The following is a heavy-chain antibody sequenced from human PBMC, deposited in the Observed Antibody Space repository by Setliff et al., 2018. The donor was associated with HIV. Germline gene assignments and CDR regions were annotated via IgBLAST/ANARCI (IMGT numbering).Heavy chain of an antibody. CDR2: ISYSGST. CDR1: GDSVNDRSYF. J-gene: IGHJ5*02. V-gene: IGHV4-39*01. CDR3: ATLNFPLNWFDP. Sequence: PSETLSLTCTVSGDSVNDRSYFWGWIRQPPGKGLEWIATISYSGSTHYNLALMSRVTISMDTSRNQFSVKLSSVTAADTAIYYCATLNFPLNWFDPWGQGTPVTVSS.